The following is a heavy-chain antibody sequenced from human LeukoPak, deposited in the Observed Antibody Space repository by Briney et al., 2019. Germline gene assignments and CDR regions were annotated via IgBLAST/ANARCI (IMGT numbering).Heavy chain of an antibody. CDR1: GYTFTNYG. J-gene: IGHJ4*02. CDR3: ARTYYYSSGTYSVY. V-gene: IGHV1-18*01. CDR2: ITASNGNT. D-gene: IGHD3-10*01. Sequence: ASVKVSCKASGYTFTNYGITWVRQAPGQGLEWMGWITASNGNTDYAPKFQGRVTMTTDTSTNTAYMELKSLRSDDTALYHCARTYYYSSGTYSVYWGQGTLVTVSS.